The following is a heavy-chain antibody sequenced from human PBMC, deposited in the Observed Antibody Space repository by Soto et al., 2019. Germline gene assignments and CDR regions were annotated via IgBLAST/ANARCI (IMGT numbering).Heavy chain of an antibody. CDR3: AGDSRTDAFDI. CDR1: GGSISSGGYY. Sequence: SETLSLTCTVSGGSISSGGYYWSWIRQHPGKGLEWIGYIYYSGSTYYNPSLKSRVTISVDTSKNQFSLKLSSVTAADTAVYYCAGDSRTDAFDIWGQGTMVTVSS. V-gene: IGHV4-31*03. J-gene: IGHJ3*02. CDR2: IYYSGST.